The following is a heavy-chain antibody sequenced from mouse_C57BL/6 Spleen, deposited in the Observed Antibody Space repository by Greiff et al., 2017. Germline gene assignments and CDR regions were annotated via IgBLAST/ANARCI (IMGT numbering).Heavy chain of an antibody. J-gene: IGHJ1*03. CDR3: ARGYYDYDGAYWYFDV. CDR2: FHPYNDDT. Sequence: QVHVKQSGAELVKPGASVKMSCKASGYTFTTYPIEWMKQNHGKSLEWIGNFHPYNDDTKYNEKFKGKATLTVEKSSSTVYLELSRLTSDDSAVXYCARGYYDYDGAYWYFDVWGTGTTVTVSS. D-gene: IGHD2-4*01. V-gene: IGHV1-47*01. CDR1: GYTFTTYP.